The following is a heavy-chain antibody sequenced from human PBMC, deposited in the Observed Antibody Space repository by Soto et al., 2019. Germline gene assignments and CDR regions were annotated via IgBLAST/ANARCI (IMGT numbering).Heavy chain of an antibody. CDR3: ARGGYSGYDDNYYYGMDV. CDR2: IIPIFGTA. Sequence: SSVKVSCKASGGTFRSYAISWVRQAPGQGLEWMGGIIPIFGTANYAQKFQGRVTITADESTSTAYMELSSLRSEDTAVYYCARGGYSGYDDNYYYGMDVWGQGTTVTVSS. CDR1: GGTFRSYA. D-gene: IGHD5-12*01. J-gene: IGHJ6*02. V-gene: IGHV1-69*01.